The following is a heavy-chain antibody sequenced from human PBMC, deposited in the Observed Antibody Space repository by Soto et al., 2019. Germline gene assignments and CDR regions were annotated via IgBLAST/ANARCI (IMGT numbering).Heavy chain of an antibody. CDR3: VRLDCSGTSCYFYGLDV. J-gene: IGHJ6*02. V-gene: IGHV3-21*06. CDR1: GFTFTSST. D-gene: IGHD2-2*01. Sequence: MQLVESGGGLVKPGGSLRLSCAASGFTFTSSTMKWVRQAPGKGLEWVSSISSGSSDKYYADSVRGRFTISRDDAKTSVYLQMKGLRAEDSAVYYCVRLDCSGTSCYFYGLDVWGQGTTVTVSS. CDR2: ISSGSSDK.